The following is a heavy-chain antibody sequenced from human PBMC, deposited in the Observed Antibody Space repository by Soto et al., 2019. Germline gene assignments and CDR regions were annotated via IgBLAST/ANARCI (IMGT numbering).Heavy chain of an antibody. J-gene: IGHJ6*02. V-gene: IGHV4-34*01. CDR3: ARGGSWEMATTPWVYGMDV. CDR1: GGSFSGYY. Sequence: QVQLQQWGAGLLKPSETLSLTCAVYGGSFSGYYWSWIRQPPGKGLEWIGEINHSGSTNYNPSLKSRVTISVDTSKNQFSLKLSSVTAAYTAVYYCARGGSWEMATTPWVYGMDVWGQGTTVTVSS. D-gene: IGHD5-12*01. CDR2: INHSGST.